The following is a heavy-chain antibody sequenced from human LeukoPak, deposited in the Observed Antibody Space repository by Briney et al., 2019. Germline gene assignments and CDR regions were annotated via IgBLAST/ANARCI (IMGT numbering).Heavy chain of an antibody. V-gene: IGHV4-61*01. D-gene: IGHD3-3*01. J-gene: IGHJ6*03. CDR3: ARGSPFYDFWSGYTNYYYYMDV. CDR2: TYYSGNT. Sequence: SETLSLSCTVSGYSFSSGYYWGWIRQPPGKGLEWIGFTYYSGNTNYTPSLKSRVTISGDTSKNQFSLKLSSVTAADTAVYYCARGSPFYDFWSGYTNYYYYMDVWGKGTTVTVSS. CDR1: GYSFSSGYY.